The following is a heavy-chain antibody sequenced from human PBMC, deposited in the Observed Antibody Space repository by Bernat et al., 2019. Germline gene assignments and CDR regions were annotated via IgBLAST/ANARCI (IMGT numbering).Heavy chain of an antibody. CDR1: GGSFSGYY. D-gene: IGHD6-13*01. V-gene: IGHV4-34*01. CDR2: INHSGST. J-gene: IGHJ5*02. Sequence: QVQLQESGPGLVKPSGTLSLTCAVYGGSFSGYYWSWIRQPPGKGLEWIGEINHSGSTNYNPSLKSRVTISVDTSKNQFSLKLSSVTAADTAVYYCARGRGFQQQLPGWFDPWGQGTLVTVSS. CDR3: ARGRGFQQQLPGWFDP.